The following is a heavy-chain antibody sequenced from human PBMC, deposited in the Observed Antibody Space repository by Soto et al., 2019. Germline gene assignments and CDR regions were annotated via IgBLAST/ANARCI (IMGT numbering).Heavy chain of an antibody. CDR3: ARGSSSSGWKNPNFDY. D-gene: IGHD6-19*01. V-gene: IGHV1-18*01. Sequence: ASVKVSCKASGYTFTSYGISWVRQAPGQGREWMGWISAYNGNTNYAQKLQGRVTMTTDTSTSTAYMELRSLRSDDTAVYYCARGSSSSGWKNPNFDYWGQGTLVTVSS. CDR1: GYTFTSYG. CDR2: ISAYNGNT. J-gene: IGHJ4*02.